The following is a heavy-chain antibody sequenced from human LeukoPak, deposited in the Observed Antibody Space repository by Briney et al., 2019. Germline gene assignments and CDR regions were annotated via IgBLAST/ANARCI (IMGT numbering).Heavy chain of an antibody. D-gene: IGHD2-2*01. CDR2: MNPNSGNT. V-gene: IGHV1-8*01. J-gene: IGHJ6*02. CDR1: GYTFTSYD. Sequence: GASVKVSCKASGYTFTSYDINWVRQATGQGLEWMGWMNPNSGNTGYAQKFQGRVTMTRDTSISTAYMELSRLRSDDTAVYYCAAQTYCSSTSCYPDVRGQGTTVTVSS. CDR3: AAQTYCSSTSCYPDV.